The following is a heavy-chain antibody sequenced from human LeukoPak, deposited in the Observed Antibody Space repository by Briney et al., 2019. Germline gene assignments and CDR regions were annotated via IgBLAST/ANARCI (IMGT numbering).Heavy chain of an antibody. V-gene: IGHV1-18*01. CDR1: GYTFTSYG. J-gene: IGHJ4*02. CDR2: ISAYNGNT. Sequence: RASVKVSCKASGYTFTSYGISWVRQAPGQGLEWMGWISAYNGNTNYAQKLQGRVTMTTDTSTSTAYMELRSLRSDDTAVYYCARGGFIAAAGTPIDYWGQGTLVTVSS. CDR3: ARGGFIAAAGTPIDY. D-gene: IGHD6-13*01.